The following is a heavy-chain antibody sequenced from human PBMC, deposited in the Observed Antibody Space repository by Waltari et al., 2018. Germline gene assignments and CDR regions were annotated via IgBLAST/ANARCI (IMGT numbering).Heavy chain of an antibody. D-gene: IGHD1-26*01. Sequence: EVQLVQSGAEVRKPGESLKISCTGSGYTFTHYWIGWVRQIPGKGLEWMGVTYPGGSDTRYSPSFQGQVTISADKSINTAYLQWDSLKASDTAIYYCARHASGTYTVNPLDYWGQGTLVTVSS. CDR2: TYPGGSDT. CDR1: GYTFTHYW. CDR3: ARHASGTYTVNPLDY. J-gene: IGHJ4*02. V-gene: IGHV5-51*01.